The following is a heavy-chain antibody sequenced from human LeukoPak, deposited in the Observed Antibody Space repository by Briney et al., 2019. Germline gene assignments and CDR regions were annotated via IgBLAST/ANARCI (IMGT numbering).Heavy chain of an antibody. CDR3: ARDRVTTGNYYYYYGMDV. CDR2: INPNSGGT. Sequence: ASVKVSCKASGYTFTGYYMHWVRQAPGQGLEWKGRINPNSGGTNYAQKFQGRVTMTRDTSISTAYMELSRLRSDDTAVYYCARDRVTTGNYYYYYGMDVWGQGTTVTVSS. V-gene: IGHV1-2*06. D-gene: IGHD4-17*01. J-gene: IGHJ6*02. CDR1: GYTFTGYY.